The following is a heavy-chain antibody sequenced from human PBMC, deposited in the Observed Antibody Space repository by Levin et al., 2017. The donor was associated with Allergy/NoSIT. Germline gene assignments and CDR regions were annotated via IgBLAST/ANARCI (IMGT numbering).Heavy chain of an antibody. Sequence: GGSLRLSCLASGFTFSNFAMHWVRQAPGEGLTYVSAINSNGDSLYYADSVKGRFTISRDNSKNTLYLQMSSLRIEDTAVYYCVKGWGLERRASWFDTWGQGTLVTVSS. CDR2: INSNGDSL. V-gene: IGHV3-64D*06. J-gene: IGHJ5*02. CDR1: GFTFSNFA. CDR3: VKGWGLERRASWFDT. D-gene: IGHD1-1*01.